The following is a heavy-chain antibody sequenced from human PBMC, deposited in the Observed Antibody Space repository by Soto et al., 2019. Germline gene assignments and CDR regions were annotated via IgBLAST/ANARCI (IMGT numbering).Heavy chain of an antibody. CDR2: IDPSDSQT. CDR1: GYSVSGYR. CDR3: ARQIYDSDTGPNFQYYFDS. V-gene: IGHV5-10-1*01. Sequence: PGESLKISCKGSGYSVSGYRFTWVCQKPGKGLEWMGRIDPSDSQTYYSPSFRGHVTISVSKSITTVFLQWSSLRASDTAMYYCARQIYDSDTGPNFQYYFDSWGQGTPVTVSS. D-gene: IGHD3-22*01. J-gene: IGHJ4*02.